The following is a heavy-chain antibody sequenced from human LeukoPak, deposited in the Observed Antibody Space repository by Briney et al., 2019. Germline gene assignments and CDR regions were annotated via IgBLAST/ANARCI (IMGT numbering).Heavy chain of an antibody. V-gene: IGHV1-69*06. CDR2: IIPIFGTA. J-gene: IGHJ3*02. D-gene: IGHD4-17*01. Sequence: GSSVKVSCKASGGTFSSYAISWVRQAPGQGLEWMGGIIPIFGTANYAQKFQGRVTITADKSTSTAYMELSSLRAEDTAVYYCARGGDYGTLRAFDIWGQGTMVTVSS. CDR1: GGTFSSYA. CDR3: ARGGDYGTLRAFDI.